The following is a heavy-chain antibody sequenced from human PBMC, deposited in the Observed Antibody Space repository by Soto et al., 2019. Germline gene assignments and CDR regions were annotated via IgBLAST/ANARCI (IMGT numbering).Heavy chain of an antibody. J-gene: IGHJ4*02. V-gene: IGHV1-69*13. D-gene: IGHD5-12*01. Sequence: SVKVSWKASGGTFSSYAFSWVRQAPGQGLEWMGGIIRIFHTPTYAQKFQGRVTITADESTSTAYMELISLRSDDTAVYYCVHRRDGYNSAFFDYWGQGTLVTVSS. CDR2: IIRIFHTP. CDR1: GGTFSSYA. CDR3: VHRRDGYNSAFFDY.